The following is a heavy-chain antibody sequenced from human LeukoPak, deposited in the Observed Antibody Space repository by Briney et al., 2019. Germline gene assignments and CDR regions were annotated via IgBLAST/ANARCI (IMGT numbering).Heavy chain of an antibody. CDR2: IYYSGST. J-gene: IGHJ3*02. CDR1: GVSISSYY. D-gene: IGHD1-7*01. Sequence: SETLSLTCTVSGVSISSYYWSWIRQPPGKGLEWIGYIYYSGSTNYNPSLKSRVTISVDTSKNQFSLKLSSVTAADTAVYYCARGGTGDAFDIWGQGTMVTVSS. V-gene: IGHV4-59*01. CDR3: ARGGTGDAFDI.